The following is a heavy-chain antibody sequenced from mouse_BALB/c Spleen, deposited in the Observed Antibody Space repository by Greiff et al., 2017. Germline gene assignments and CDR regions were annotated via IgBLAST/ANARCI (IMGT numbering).Heavy chain of an antibody. CDR3: ADYYGSSDRAMDY. CDR2: IDPANGNT. J-gene: IGHJ4*01. CDR1: GFNIKDTY. D-gene: IGHD1-1*01. V-gene: IGHV14-3*02. Sequence: VQLQQSGAELVKPGASVTLSCTASGFNIKDTYMHWVKQRPEQGLEWIGRIDPANGNTKYDPKFQGKATITADTSSNTAYLQLSSLTSEDTAVYYCADYYGSSDRAMDYWGQGTPVTVSA.